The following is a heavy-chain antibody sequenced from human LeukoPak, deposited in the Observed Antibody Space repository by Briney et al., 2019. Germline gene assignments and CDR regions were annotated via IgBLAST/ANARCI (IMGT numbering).Heavy chain of an antibody. CDR2: IIPIFGTA. V-gene: IGHV1-69*13. J-gene: IGHJ4*02. CDR3: ARDGSSKDDYVWGSYGY. CDR1: GGTFSSYA. Sequence: ASVKVSCKASGGTFSSYAISWVRQAPGQGLEWMGGIIPIFGTANYAQKFQGRVTITADESTSTAYMELSSLRSEDTAVYYCARDGSSKDDYVWGSYGYWGQGTLVTVSS. D-gene: IGHD3-16*01.